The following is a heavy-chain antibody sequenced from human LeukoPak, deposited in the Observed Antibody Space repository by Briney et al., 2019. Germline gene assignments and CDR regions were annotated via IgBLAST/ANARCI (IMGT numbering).Heavy chain of an antibody. J-gene: IGHJ4*02. Sequence: SETLSLTCTVSGGSISSYYWSWIRQPPGKGLEWIGYIYYSGSTNYNPSLKSRVTISVDTSKNQFSLKLSSVTAADTAVYYCARVPLRAYYFDYWGQGTLVTVSS. CDR1: GGSISSYY. CDR2: IYYSGST. D-gene: IGHD3-16*02. V-gene: IGHV4-59*01. CDR3: ARVPLRAYYFDY.